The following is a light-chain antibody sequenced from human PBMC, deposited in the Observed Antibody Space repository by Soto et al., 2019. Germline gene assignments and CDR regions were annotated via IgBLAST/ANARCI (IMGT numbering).Light chain of an antibody. Sequence: QSVLTQPASVSGSPGQSITISCTGTSSDVGRYDYVSWYQQHPGKVPKVIIYEVSNRPSGISNRFSGSKSGNTASLTISGLQAEDEADYYCSAHTTSGTHVFGTGTKLTVL. V-gene: IGLV2-14*01. CDR1: SSDVGRYDY. CDR3: SAHTTSGTHV. CDR2: EVS. J-gene: IGLJ1*01.